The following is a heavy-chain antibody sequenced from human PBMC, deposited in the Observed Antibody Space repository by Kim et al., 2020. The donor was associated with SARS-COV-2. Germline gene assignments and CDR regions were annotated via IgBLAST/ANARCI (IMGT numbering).Heavy chain of an antibody. D-gene: IGHD3-22*01. CDR2: IKQDGSEK. J-gene: IGHJ4*02. V-gene: IGHV3-7*01. CDR3: ARDPLTYYYGSSGYYYEYYFDS. Sequence: GGSLRLSCAASGFTFSSYWMSWVRQAPGKGLEWVANIKQDGSEKYYMDSVKGRFTISRDNAKNSLYLQMNSLRAEDTAVYYCARDPLTYYYGSSGYYYEYYFDSWGQGTLVTVSS. CDR1: GFTFSSYW.